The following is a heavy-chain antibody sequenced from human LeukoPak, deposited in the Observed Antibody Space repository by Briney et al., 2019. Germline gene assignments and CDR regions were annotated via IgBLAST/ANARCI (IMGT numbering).Heavy chain of an antibody. CDR3: ARAKYSNNWNDAFDI. J-gene: IGHJ3*02. Sequence: GGSLRLSCAASGFSFSNYAMSWVRQAPGKGLEWVSYISSSGSSIYYADSVKGRFSISRDNAKNSLYLHMNSLRADDTAIYYCARAKYSNNWNDAFDIWGQGTTVTVSS. CDR1: GFSFSNYA. CDR2: ISSSGSSI. V-gene: IGHV3-48*03. D-gene: IGHD1-1*01.